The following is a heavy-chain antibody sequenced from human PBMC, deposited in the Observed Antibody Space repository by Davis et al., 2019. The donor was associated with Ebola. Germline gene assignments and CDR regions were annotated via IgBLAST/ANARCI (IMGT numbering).Heavy chain of an antibody. J-gene: IGHJ5*02. Sequence: PGGSLRLSCAASGFTFSDYYMSWIRQAPGKGLEWVSYISSSSSYTNYADSVKGRFTISRDNAKNSLYLQMNSLRAEDTAVYYCALSRGIFGVVTSNWFDPWGQGTLATVSS. CDR1: GFTFSDYY. D-gene: IGHD3-3*01. CDR3: ALSRGIFGVVTSNWFDP. CDR2: ISSSSSYT. V-gene: IGHV3-11*06.